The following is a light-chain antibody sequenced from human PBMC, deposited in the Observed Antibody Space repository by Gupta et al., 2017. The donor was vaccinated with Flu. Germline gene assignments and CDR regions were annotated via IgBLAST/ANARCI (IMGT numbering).Light chain of an antibody. Sequence: PSSLSASVGDRVIITCRASQGISNYLAWYQQKPGKGPKLLIYAASTLQSGVPSRFSGSGSGTDFTLTISSLQPEDVATYYCQKDNSAPRTFGQGTKVEIK. CDR2: AAS. CDR1: QGISNY. CDR3: QKDNSAPRT. J-gene: IGKJ1*01. V-gene: IGKV1-27*01.